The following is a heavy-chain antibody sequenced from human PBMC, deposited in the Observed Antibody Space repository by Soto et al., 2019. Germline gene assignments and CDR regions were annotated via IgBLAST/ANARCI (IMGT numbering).Heavy chain of an antibody. J-gene: IGHJ3*01. V-gene: IGHV3-9*01. CDR1: GFFGDYA. Sequence: SLRLSCAASGFFGDYAMHWVRQVPGRGLEWVSGISWNRATIEYADSVKGRFTISRDNAKNSLYLQMDSLRAEDAALYFCVKESYSDFRNNYYTVAGALDFWGQGTIVTVS. CDR3: VKESYSDFRNNYYTVAGALDF. CDR2: ISWNRATI. D-gene: IGHD3-3*01.